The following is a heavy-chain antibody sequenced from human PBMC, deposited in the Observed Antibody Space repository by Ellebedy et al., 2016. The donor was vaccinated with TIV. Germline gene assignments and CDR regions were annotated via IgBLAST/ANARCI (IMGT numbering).Heavy chain of an antibody. CDR1: GGSISGFY. CDR3: AREGIDGYNYFDY. D-gene: IGHD5-24*01. V-gene: IGHV4-59*01. J-gene: IGHJ4*02. Sequence: MLSETLSLTCTVSGGSISGFYWSWIRQPPGKGLEWIGYIHYTGSTNYNPSLESRVAISLDTSKNQVSLKLTSVTAADTAVYYCAREGIDGYNYFDYWGRGTLVTVSS. CDR2: IHYTGST.